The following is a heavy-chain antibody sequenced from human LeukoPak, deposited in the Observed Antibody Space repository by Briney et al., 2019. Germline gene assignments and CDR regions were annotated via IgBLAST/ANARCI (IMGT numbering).Heavy chain of an antibody. Sequence: SETLSLTCTVSGDSITSVGYYWIWLRQPAGKRLEWIGRIYKSGGTNYNPSLKSRVTMSVDTSKNQFSLQMTSVTAADTAVYYCARDHSDCRGGGRSGYFQHWGQGTLVTVSS. CDR2: IYKSGGT. J-gene: IGHJ1*01. CDR1: GDSITSVGYY. D-gene: IGHD2-15*01. CDR3: ARDHSDCRGGGRSGYFQH. V-gene: IGHV4-61*02.